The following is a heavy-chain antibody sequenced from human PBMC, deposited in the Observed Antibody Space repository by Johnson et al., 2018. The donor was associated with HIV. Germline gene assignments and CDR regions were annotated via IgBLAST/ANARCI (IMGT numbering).Heavy chain of an antibody. J-gene: IGHJ3*02. Sequence: VQLVESGGGLVQPGGSLRLSCAASGFTFSSYWMSWVRQAPGKGLEWVANIKQDGSEKYYVDSVKGRFTISRDNAKNSLYLQMNSLRAEDTAVYYCARDESGYDEGFDAFDIWGQGTMVTVSS. CDR2: IKQDGSEK. CDR3: ARDESGYDEGFDAFDI. CDR1: GFTFSSYW. V-gene: IGHV3-7*01. D-gene: IGHD5-12*01.